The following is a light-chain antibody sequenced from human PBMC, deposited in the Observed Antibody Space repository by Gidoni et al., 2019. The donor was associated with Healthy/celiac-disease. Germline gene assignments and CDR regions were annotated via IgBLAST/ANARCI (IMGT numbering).Light chain of an antibody. CDR2: RNN. V-gene: IGLV1-47*01. CDR3: AAWDDSLSGQVV. J-gene: IGLJ2*01. Sequence: QSVLPQPPSAPGTPGQRVTSSCSGSSSNIGSNYVYWYQQLPGTAPKLLIYRNNQRPSGVPDRFSGSKSGTSASLASSGLRSEDEADYYCAAWDDSLSGQVVFGGGTKLTVL. CDR1: SSNIGSNY.